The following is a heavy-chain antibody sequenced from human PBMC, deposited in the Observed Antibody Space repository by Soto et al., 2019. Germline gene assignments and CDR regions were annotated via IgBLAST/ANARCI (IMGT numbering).Heavy chain of an antibody. J-gene: IGHJ6*02. CDR2: IIPIFGTA. CDR3: ARHVPAAGYDYGMDV. V-gene: IGHV1-69*12. D-gene: IGHD2-2*01. CDR1: GGTFSSYA. Sequence: QVQLVQSGAEVKKPGSSVHVSCKASGGTFSSYAISWVRQAPGQGLEWMGGIIPIFGTANYAQKFQGRVTITADESTSTAYRELSSLRSEDTAVYYCARHVPAAGYDYGMDVWGQGTTVTVSS.